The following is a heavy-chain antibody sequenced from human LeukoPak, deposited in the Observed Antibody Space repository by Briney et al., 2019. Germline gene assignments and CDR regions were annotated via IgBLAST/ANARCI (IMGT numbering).Heavy chain of an antibody. CDR1: GYTLTDLS. Sequence: ASVKVSCKVSGYTLTDLSMHWVRQAPGKGLEWMGGFDPEDGETIYAQKFQGRVTMTEDTSTDTAYMELSSLRSEDTAVYYCATPRLNYYGSPLGYWGQGTLVTVSS. CDR2: FDPEDGET. J-gene: IGHJ4*02. CDR3: ATPRLNYYGSPLGY. V-gene: IGHV1-24*01. D-gene: IGHD3-10*01.